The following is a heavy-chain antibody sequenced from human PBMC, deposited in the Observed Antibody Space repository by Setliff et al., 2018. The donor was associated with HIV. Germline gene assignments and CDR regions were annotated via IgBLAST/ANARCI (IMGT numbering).Heavy chain of an antibody. D-gene: IGHD5-18*01. J-gene: IGHJ4*02. CDR1: GLTFNRYW. CDR2: TKFDGSES. Sequence: GGSLRLSCVASGLTFNRYWMSWVRQVPGKGLEWVSNTKFDGSESYYVDSVKGRFIASTDNAKNSLFLQMNSLKAEDTAVYYCAVTSMASSFDYWGQGALVTVSS. V-gene: IGHV3-7*03. CDR3: AVTSMASSFDY.